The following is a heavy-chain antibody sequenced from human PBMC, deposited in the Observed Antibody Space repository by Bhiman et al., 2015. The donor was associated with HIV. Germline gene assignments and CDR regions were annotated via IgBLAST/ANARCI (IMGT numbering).Heavy chain of an antibody. CDR1: GFSFSSYS. D-gene: IGHD6-13*01. J-gene: IGHJ4*02. CDR2: ISSSSGAI. V-gene: IGHV3-48*01. CDR3: ARAQGRWYTETYSFDF. Sequence: EVQLVESGGGLVQPGGSLRLSCAASGFSFSSYSMNWVRQAPGKGLEWVSYISSSSGAIYYADSVKGRFTISRDNAKNSLYLQMNSLRAEDTAVYCARAQGRWYTETYSFDFWGQGTLVTVSS.